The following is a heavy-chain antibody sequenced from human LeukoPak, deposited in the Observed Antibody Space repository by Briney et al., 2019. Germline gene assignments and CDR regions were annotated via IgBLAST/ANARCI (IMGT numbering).Heavy chain of an antibody. CDR2: IYPGDSDT. V-gene: IGHV5-51*01. J-gene: IGHJ4*02. D-gene: IGHD3-9*01. Sequence: GESLKISCKGSGYSFTSYWIGCVRQMPGKGLEWMGIIYPGDSDTRYSPSFQGQVTISADKSISTAYLQWSSLKASDTAMYYCARHVPDILTGFPYGLVDYWGQGTLVTVSS. CDR1: GYSFTSYW. CDR3: ARHVPDILTGFPYGLVDY.